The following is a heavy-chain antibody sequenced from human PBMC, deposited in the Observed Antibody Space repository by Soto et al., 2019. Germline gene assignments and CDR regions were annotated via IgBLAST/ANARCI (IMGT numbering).Heavy chain of an antibody. CDR1: GFTFSSYS. Sequence: PGGSLRLSCAASGFTFSSYSMNWVRQAPGQGLEWVSYISSSSSTIYYADSVNGRFTISRDNAKNSLYLQMNSLRAEDTAVYYCARDAPGLRYLVWSPKGVLDYWGQGTLVTVSS. CDR2: ISSSSSTI. J-gene: IGHJ4*02. V-gene: IGHV3-48*01. D-gene: IGHD3-9*01. CDR3: ARDAPGLRYLVWSPKGVLDY.